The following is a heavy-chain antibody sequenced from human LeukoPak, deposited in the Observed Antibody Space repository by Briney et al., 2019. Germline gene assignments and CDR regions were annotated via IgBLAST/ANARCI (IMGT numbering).Heavy chain of an antibody. Sequence: PSETPSLTCAVSGGSISSSNWWSWVRQPPGRGLEWIGEIYHSGSTNYNPSLKSRVTISVDKSKNQFSLKLSSVTAADTAVYYCAREARLPIYNWFDPWGQGTLVTVSS. CDR1: GGSISSSNW. D-gene: IGHD6-25*01. CDR3: AREARLPIYNWFDP. CDR2: IYHSGST. J-gene: IGHJ5*02. V-gene: IGHV4-4*02.